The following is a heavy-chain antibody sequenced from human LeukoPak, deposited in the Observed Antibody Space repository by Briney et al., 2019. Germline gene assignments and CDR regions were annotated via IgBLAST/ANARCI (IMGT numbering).Heavy chain of an antibody. V-gene: IGHV5-51*01. D-gene: IGHD1-20*01. CDR1: GYSFASYW. CDR3: ARHNNWAFDY. Sequence: GESLKISCKASGYSFASYWIGWVRQPSGKGLEWMAIIHPNDASTIYSPSFQGQVTISADRSITTAYLQWNTLQASDTAIYYCARHNNWAFDYWDRGTLLTVSS. CDR2: IHPNDAST. J-gene: IGHJ4*02.